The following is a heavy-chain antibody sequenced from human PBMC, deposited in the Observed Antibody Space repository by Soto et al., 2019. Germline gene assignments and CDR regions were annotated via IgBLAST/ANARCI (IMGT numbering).Heavy chain of an antibody. J-gene: IGHJ4*01. CDR3: ARGLTEWSNDY. Sequence: SATRSLTCTVAGDSINSGAYYWTWIRQHPGKGLEWIGCIYPYGCTDYSPSLKNRVHLSMDTSKNHFSLRLTSVTAADAATYFCARGLTEWSNDYWGHGTLVTVSS. CDR1: GDSINSGAYY. V-gene: IGHV4-31*03. CDR2: IYPYGCT. D-gene: IGHD3-3*01.